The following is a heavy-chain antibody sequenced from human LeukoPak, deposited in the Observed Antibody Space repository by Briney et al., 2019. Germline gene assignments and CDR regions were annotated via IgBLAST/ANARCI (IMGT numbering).Heavy chain of an antibody. CDR2: ISGNGGRT. V-gene: IGHV3-23*01. CDR1: GFTFTSDV. D-gene: IGHD5-12*01. J-gene: IGHJ3*02. CDR3: ADPPSGYSNNEACEI. Sequence: VGAPRLSCTAPGFTFTSDVLSWARQARGLGMVSSATISGNGGRTYYADSVKGRFTISRDNSKNTVYVQMNSLRAEDTAIYYCADPPSGYSNNEACEIWGQGTMVTVSS.